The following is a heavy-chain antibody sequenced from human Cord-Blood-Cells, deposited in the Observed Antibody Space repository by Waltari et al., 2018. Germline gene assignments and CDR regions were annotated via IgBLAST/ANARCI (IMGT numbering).Heavy chain of an antibody. CDR2: ISYDGSNK. CDR1: GLTLRRYG. J-gene: IGHJ4*02. V-gene: IGHV3-30*18. Sequence: QVQLVESGGGVVQPGRSLLLSCAAPGLTLRRYGFNRVGQPTGQGLEWVSVISYDGSNKYYAYSVKGRFTISRDNSKNTLYLQMNSLRAEDTAVYYCAKGGLRFLEWLLYYFDYWGQGTLVTVSS. CDR3: AKGGLRFLEWLLYYFDY. D-gene: IGHD3-3*01.